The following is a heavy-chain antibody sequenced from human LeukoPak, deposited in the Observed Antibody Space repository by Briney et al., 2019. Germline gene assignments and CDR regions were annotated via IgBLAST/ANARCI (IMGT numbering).Heavy chain of an antibody. CDR3: ARDRDCGDGGCYPHFDY. CDR1: GFTFSSNW. D-gene: IGHD2-15*01. CDR2: IRQDGSDK. J-gene: IGHJ4*02. Sequence: PGGSLRLSCAASGFTFSSNWMSWVRQAPGKGLEWVANIRQDGSDKYYMDSVKGRFTISRDNAKNSPSLQMNSLRAEDTAVYYCARDRDCGDGGCYPHFDYWGQGVQVTVSS. V-gene: IGHV3-7*01.